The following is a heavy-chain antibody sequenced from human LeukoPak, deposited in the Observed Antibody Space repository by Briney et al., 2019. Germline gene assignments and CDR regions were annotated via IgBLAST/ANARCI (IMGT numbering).Heavy chain of an antibody. D-gene: IGHD3-16*01. CDR3: ARGGEGERQNWFDP. J-gene: IGHJ5*02. V-gene: IGHV3-30-3*01. Sequence: PGGSLRLSSAASGFTLRSYAMHWVREAPGKGLEWGAVISYDGSNKYYADSVKGRFTISRDNSKNTLYLQMNSLRAEDTAVYYCARGGEGERQNWFDPWGQGTLVTVSS. CDR2: ISYDGSNK. CDR1: GFTLRSYA.